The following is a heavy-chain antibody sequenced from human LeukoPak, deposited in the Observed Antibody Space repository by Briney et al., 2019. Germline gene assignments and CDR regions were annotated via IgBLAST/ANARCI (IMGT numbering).Heavy chain of an antibody. CDR1: GFTFSNYV. Sequence: PGESLTLSCAASGFTFSNYVIHWVRQAPGKGLEWLAVISYDGTNKYYADFVKGRFTISRDHSQSTVYLQMNTLGGADTAVYYCVRSPTYYNMDVWGKGTTVTVSS. J-gene: IGHJ6*03. V-gene: IGHV3-30*03. CDR2: ISYDGTNK. CDR3: VRSPTYYNMDV.